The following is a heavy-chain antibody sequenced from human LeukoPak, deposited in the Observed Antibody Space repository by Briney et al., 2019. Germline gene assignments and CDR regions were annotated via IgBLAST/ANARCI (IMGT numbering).Heavy chain of an antibody. D-gene: IGHD2-2*01. CDR3: ARDHPAPGLMFDY. Sequence: GGSLRLSCAASGFTFSSYWMNWVRQAPGKGLEWVASIKYDGGETYYVDSVKGRFTISRDSNSLYLQMNSLRADDTAVYYCARDHPAPGLMFDYWGQGTLVSVSS. CDR2: IKYDGGET. CDR1: GFTFSSYW. J-gene: IGHJ4*02. V-gene: IGHV3-7*03.